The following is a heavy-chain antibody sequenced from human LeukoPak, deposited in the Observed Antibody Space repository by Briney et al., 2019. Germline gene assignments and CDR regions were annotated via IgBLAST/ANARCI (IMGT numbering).Heavy chain of an antibody. D-gene: IGHD4-17*01. J-gene: IGHJ6*02. V-gene: IGHV3-74*01. CDR2: ITNDGSST. Sequence: GGSLRLSCAASGLTFSSHWMHWVRHAPGKGLVWVSRITNDGSSTTYADSVKGRFTISRDNAKNMLYLQVNSLSAEDTAVYYCATDYGDYVGYYGMDVWGQGTTVTVSS. CDR1: GLTFSSHW. CDR3: ATDYGDYVGYYGMDV.